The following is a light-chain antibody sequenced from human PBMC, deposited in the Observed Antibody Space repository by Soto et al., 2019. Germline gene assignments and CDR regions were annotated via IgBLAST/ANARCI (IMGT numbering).Light chain of an antibody. Sequence: QSVLTQPASVSGSPGQSITISCTGTSSDVGNYDYVSWYQQHPGKVPKLMIYDVNNRPSGVSNRFSGSKSGNTASLTVSGLQAEDEGDYYCSSHAGSKRVFGTGTKVTVL. CDR1: SSDVGNYDY. J-gene: IGLJ1*01. CDR3: SSHAGSKRV. CDR2: DVN. V-gene: IGLV2-14*01.